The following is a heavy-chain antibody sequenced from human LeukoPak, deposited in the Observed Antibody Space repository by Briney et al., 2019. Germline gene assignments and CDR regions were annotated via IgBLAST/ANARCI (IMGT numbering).Heavy chain of an antibody. CDR1: GFTITDHY. J-gene: IGHJ4*02. CDR2: TKNKPDNYVT. V-gene: IGHV3-72*01. Sequence: GGSLRLSCAASGFTITDHYMDWVRQAPGKGLEWIARTKNKPDNYVTQYAASVRGRFVSSRDDSKSSLYLQMNSLKIEDTAVYYCARDTAAALDYWGQGILVTVSS. D-gene: IGHD6-13*01. CDR3: ARDTAAALDY.